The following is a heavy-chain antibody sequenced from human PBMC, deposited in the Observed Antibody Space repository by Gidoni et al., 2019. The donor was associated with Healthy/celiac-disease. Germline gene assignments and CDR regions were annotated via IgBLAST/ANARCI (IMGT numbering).Heavy chain of an antibody. CDR2: IYPGDSDT. Sequence: EVQLVQSGAEVKKPGESLKISCKGSGSSFTSYWIGWVRQMPGKGLEWMGIIYPGDSDTRYSPSFQGQVTISADKSISTAYLQWSSLKASDTAMYYCARMDTYYYDSSGYYNWFDPWGQGTLVTVSS. CDR3: ARMDTYYYDSSGYYNWFDP. D-gene: IGHD3-22*01. V-gene: IGHV5-51*03. CDR1: GSSFTSYW. J-gene: IGHJ5*02.